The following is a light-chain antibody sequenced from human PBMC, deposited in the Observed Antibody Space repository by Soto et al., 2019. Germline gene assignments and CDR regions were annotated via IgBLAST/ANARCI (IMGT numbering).Light chain of an antibody. CDR3: SSYTSSDTLV. CDR2: EVN. CDR1: SSDVGGYNY. V-gene: IGLV2-14*01. Sequence: QSALTQPASVSGSPGQSITISCTGTSSDVGGYNYVSWYQHHPGKAPKLMIYEVNNRPSGVSDRFSGSKSGYTASLTISGLQAEDDGDYYCSSYTSSDTLVFGRGTKLTVL. J-gene: IGLJ2*01.